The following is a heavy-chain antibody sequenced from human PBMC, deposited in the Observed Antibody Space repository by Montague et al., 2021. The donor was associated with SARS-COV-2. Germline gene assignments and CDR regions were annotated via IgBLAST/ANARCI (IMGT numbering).Heavy chain of an antibody. CDR1: GASMSGYH. CDR3: AGGSEYYYHPFDY. V-gene: IGHV4-4*07. Sequence: SETLSLTCTVPGASMSGYHWSWIRQPAGKALEWIGRIYSNGDTTYNPPLKSQLTMSVDTSERQFSLKMTSVSAADTAIYYCAGGSEYYYHPFDYWGHGNLVTVSS. CDR2: IYSNGDT. J-gene: IGHJ4*01. D-gene: IGHD2/OR15-2a*01.